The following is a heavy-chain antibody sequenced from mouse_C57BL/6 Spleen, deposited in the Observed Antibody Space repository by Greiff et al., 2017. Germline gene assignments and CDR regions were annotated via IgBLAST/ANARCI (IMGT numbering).Heavy chain of an antibody. Sequence: QVQLQQPGAELVKPGASVKLTCKASGYTFTSYWMHRVKQRPGRGREWVGRIDPNSGGNKYNEKFKGKATLSVDKPSSTAYMQLSSLTSEDSAVYYCARDDYDPFAYWGQGTLVTVSA. V-gene: IGHV1-72*01. D-gene: IGHD2-4*01. CDR2: IDPNSGGN. CDR3: ARDDYDPFAY. CDR1: GYTFTSYW. J-gene: IGHJ3*01.